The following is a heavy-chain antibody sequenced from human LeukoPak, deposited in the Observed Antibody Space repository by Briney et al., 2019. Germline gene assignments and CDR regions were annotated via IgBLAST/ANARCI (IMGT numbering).Heavy chain of an antibody. CDR1: GGSIKTSSYY. J-gene: IGHJ6*03. Sequence: PSETLSLTCTVSGGSIKTSSYYWGWIRQPPGKGLEWIGSIHYSGSTYYNPSLKSRVTISVDTSKNQFSLKLSSVTAADTAVYYCARAFYPGYYSYMAVWGKGTTVTVSS. D-gene: IGHD3-3*02. CDR2: IHYSGST. CDR3: ARAFYPGYYSYMAV. V-gene: IGHV4-39*07.